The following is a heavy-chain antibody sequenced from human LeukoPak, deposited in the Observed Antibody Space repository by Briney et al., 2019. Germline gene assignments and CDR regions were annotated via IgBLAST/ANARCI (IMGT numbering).Heavy chain of an antibody. V-gene: IGHV4-34*01. Sequence: PSETLSLTCAVYGGSFSGYYWSWIRQPPGKGLEWIGEINHSGSTNYNPSLKSRVTISVDTSKNQFSLKLSSVTAADTAVYYCARDTNDYGDLYYFDYWGQGTLVTVSS. D-gene: IGHD4-17*01. CDR2: INHSGST. J-gene: IGHJ4*02. CDR1: GGSFSGYY. CDR3: ARDTNDYGDLYYFDY.